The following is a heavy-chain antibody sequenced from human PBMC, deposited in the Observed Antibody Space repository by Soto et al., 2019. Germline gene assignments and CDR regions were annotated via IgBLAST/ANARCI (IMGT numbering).Heavy chain of an antibody. J-gene: IGHJ4*02. V-gene: IGHV4-31*03. CDR1: GGSISSGGYY. Sequence: QVPLQESGPGLVKPSQTLSLTCTVSGGSISSGGYYWSWIRQHPGKGLEWIGYIYYSGSTYYNPSLKRRVTKSVDTSKNQFSLKLSSVTAADTAVYYCARVGTAPRQYYFDYWGQGTLVTVSS. CDR3: ARVGTAPRQYYFDY. D-gene: IGHD2-21*02. CDR2: IYYSGST.